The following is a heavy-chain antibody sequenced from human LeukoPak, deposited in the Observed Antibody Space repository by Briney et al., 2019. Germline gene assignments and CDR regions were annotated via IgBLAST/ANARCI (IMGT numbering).Heavy chain of an antibody. CDR2: ISYDGSNK. CDR1: GFTFSSYA. V-gene: IGHV3-30-3*01. Sequence: GGSLRLSCAASGFTFSSYAMHWVRQDPGKGLEWVAVISYDGSNKYYADSVKGRFTISRDNSKNTLYLQMNSLRAEDTAVYYCARVSLGLADYWGQGTLVTVSS. J-gene: IGHJ4*02. CDR3: ARVSLGLADY.